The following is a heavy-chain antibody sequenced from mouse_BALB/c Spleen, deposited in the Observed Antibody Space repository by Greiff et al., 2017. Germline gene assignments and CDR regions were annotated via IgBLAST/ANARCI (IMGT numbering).Heavy chain of an antibody. CDR2: IYPSDSYT. Sequence: QVQLQQPGAELVRPGASVKLSCKASGYTFTSYWINRVKQRPGQGLEWIGNIYPSDSYTNYNQKFKDKATLTVDKSSSTAYMQLSSPTSEDSAVYYCTRRGYGSSPFAYWGQGTLVTVSA. CDR3: TRRGYGSSPFAY. D-gene: IGHD1-1*01. CDR1: GYTFTSYW. V-gene: IGHV1-69*02. J-gene: IGHJ3*01.